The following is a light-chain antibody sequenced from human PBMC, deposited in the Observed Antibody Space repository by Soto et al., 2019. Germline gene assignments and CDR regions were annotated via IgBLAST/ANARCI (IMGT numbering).Light chain of an antibody. CDR2: GPS. CDR3: QQYGGAPFT. V-gene: IGKV3-20*01. CDR1: QNVYINS. J-gene: IGKJ3*01. Sequence: EIVLTQSPRTLSLSPGESATLSCRASQNVYINSLAWFQQQPGQTPRLLIYGPSTRAAGVPDRFTGSGSGADFALTITSLEPEDFAMYYCQQYGGAPFTFGPGTRV.